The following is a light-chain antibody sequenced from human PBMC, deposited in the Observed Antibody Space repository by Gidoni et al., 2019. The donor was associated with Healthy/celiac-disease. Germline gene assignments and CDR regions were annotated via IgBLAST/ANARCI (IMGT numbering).Light chain of an antibody. CDR2: SNN. CDR1: SSNIGSTT. CDR3: AAWDDSLNCYV. J-gene: IGLJ1*01. Sequence: SVLTPPPSASGTPGQRVTISCSGSSSNIGSTTVNWYQQLPGTAPKLLIYSNNQRPSGVPDRFSGSKSGTSASLAISGLQSEDEADYYCAAWDDSLNCYVFGTGTKVTVL. V-gene: IGLV1-44*01.